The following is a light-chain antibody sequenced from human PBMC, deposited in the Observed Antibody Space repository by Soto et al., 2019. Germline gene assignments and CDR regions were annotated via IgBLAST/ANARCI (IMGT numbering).Light chain of an antibody. J-gene: IGLJ1*01. Sequence: QSVLTQPASVSGSPGQSITISCTGTSSDVGAYNYVSWFQQHPGKAPTLIISEVSNRPSGVSNRFSGSKSGNAASLTISGLQAEDEADYYCSSYTSSSTLYVFGTGTKLTVL. CDR3: SSYTSSSTLYV. CDR2: EVS. CDR1: SSDVGAYNY. V-gene: IGLV2-14*01.